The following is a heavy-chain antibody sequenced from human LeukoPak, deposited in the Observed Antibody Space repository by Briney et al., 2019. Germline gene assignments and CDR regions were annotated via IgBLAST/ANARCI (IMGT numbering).Heavy chain of an antibody. CDR2: INPNSGGT. CDR3: ARDRYMYSSGCPDY. J-gene: IGHJ4*02. V-gene: IGHV1-2*02. CDR1: GYTFSHYG. D-gene: IGHD6-19*01. Sequence: APVKVSCKASGYTFSHYGISWVRQAPGQGLEWMGWINPNSGGTNYAQKFQGRVTMTRDTSISTAYMELSRLRSDDTAVYYCARDRYMYSSGCPDYWGQGTLVTVSS.